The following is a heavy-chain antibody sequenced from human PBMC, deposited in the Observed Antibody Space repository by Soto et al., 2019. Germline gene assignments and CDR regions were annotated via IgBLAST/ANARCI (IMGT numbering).Heavy chain of an antibody. J-gene: IGHJ5*02. V-gene: IGHV1-46*01. CDR2: INPSGGST. Sequence: ASLKVSCKASGYTFTSYYMHWVRQAPGQGLEWMGIINPSGGSTSYAQKFQGRVTMTRDTSTSTVYMELSSLRSEDTAVYYCARGIVVVPAAIRGSWFDPWGQGTLVTVSS. CDR1: GYTFTSYY. CDR3: ARGIVVVPAAIRGSWFDP. D-gene: IGHD2-2*02.